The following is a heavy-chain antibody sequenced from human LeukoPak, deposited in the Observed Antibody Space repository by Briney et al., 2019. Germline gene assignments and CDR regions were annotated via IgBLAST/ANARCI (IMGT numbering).Heavy chain of an antibody. J-gene: IGHJ4*02. Sequence: GGSLRLSCAASGFTFSSYAMSWIRQAPGKGLEWVSTISGSGGSTYYADSVKGRFTISRDNSKNTLYLQMNSLRAEDTAVYYCAKDRPDTAMITDFDYWGQGTLVTVSS. CDR2: ISGSGGST. D-gene: IGHD5-18*01. CDR3: AKDRPDTAMITDFDY. CDR1: GFTFSSYA. V-gene: IGHV3-23*01.